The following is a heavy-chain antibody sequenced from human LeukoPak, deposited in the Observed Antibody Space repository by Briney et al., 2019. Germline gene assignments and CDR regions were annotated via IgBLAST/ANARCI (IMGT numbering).Heavy chain of an antibody. CDR3: ARDLTLFRVYSSSSLVI. CDR1: GGTFSSYA. J-gene: IGHJ4*02. CDR2: IIPIFGTA. V-gene: IGHV1-69*13. Sequence: SVKVSCKASGGTFSSYAISWVRQAPGQGLEWMGGIIPIFGTANYAQKFQGRVTITADESTSTAYMELSSLRSEDTAVYYCARDLTLFRVYSSSSLVIWGQGTLVTVSS. D-gene: IGHD6-6*01.